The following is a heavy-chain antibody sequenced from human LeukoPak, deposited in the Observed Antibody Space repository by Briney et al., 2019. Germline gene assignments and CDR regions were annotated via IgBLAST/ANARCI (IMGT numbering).Heavy chain of an antibody. CDR2: ISSSSSYI. Sequence: GGSLRLSCAASGFIFSSYAMSWVRQAPGKGLEWVSSISSSSSYIYYADSVKGRFTISRDNAKNSLYLQMNSLRAEDTAVYYCASQVVTGYWGQGTLVTVSS. CDR1: GFIFSSYA. J-gene: IGHJ4*02. D-gene: IGHD3-22*01. V-gene: IGHV3-21*01. CDR3: ASQVVTGY.